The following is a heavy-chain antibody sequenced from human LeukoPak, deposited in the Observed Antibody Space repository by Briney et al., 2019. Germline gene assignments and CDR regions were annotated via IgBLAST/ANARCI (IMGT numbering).Heavy chain of an antibody. V-gene: IGHV4-34*01. CDR1: GGSFSGYY. D-gene: IGHD3-22*01. Sequence: PSETLSLTCAVYGGSFSGYYWSRIRQTPGKGLQWIGEINHRGSPKYNPSLKNRVTISVDTSKNQFSLKLSSMTAADMGVYFCAGSSYIGLDYWGQGTLVTVSS. CDR3: AGSSYIGLDY. J-gene: IGHJ4*02. CDR2: INHRGSP.